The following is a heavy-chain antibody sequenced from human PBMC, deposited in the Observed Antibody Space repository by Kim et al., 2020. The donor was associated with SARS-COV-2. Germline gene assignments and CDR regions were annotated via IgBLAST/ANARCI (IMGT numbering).Heavy chain of an antibody. CDR2: IYSGGST. CDR3: ARVGIAADYYYYGMDV. Sequence: GGSLRLSCAASGVTVSSTYMSGVRQAPGTGLGWVSVIYSGGSTYYADSVKDRFTIYRDNSKNTLYLQINSLRAEDTAVYYCARVGIAADYYYYGMDVWGQGTPVTVS. V-gene: IGHV3-53*01. D-gene: IGHD6-13*01. CDR1: GVTVSSTY. J-gene: IGHJ6*02.